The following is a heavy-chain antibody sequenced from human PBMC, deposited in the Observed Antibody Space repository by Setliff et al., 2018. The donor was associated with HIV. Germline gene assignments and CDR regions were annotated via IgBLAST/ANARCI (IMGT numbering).Heavy chain of an antibody. D-gene: IGHD3-10*01. CDR3: ARARGRLSDFDI. Sequence: ASVKVSCKASADTFTNCLINWVRQAPGQGLEWMGWVNPNSGGSTNYAQKFQDRVTMTRDTSTTTVYMDLRSLRSEDTAVYYCARARGRLSDFDIWGQGTMVTVSS. J-gene: IGHJ3*02. CDR1: ADTFTNCL. V-gene: IGHV1-46*01. CDR2: VNPNSGGST.